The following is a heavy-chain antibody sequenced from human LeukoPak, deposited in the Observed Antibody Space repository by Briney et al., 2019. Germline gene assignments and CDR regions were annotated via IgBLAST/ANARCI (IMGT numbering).Heavy chain of an antibody. Sequence: GGSLRLSCAASGFTFSSYAMSWVRQAPGKGLEWVSAISGSGGSTHYADSVMGRFTISRDNAKNSLYLQMNSLRAEDTAVYYCARWGGDYGDFLFDYWGQGILVTVSS. V-gene: IGHV3-23*01. CDR2: ISGSGGST. D-gene: IGHD4-17*01. CDR1: GFTFSSYA. J-gene: IGHJ4*02. CDR3: ARWGGDYGDFLFDY.